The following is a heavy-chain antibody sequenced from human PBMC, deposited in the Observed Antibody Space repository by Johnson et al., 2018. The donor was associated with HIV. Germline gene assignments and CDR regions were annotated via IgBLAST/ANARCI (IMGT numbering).Heavy chain of an antibody. D-gene: IGHD3-10*01. Sequence: QVQLVESGGGVVQPGGSLRLSCAASGFTFSSYGMHWVRQAPGKGLEWVAFIRYDGSNNYYADSVKGRFTISRDNSKNTLYLQMNSLRAEDTAVYYCAKEDYYGSGSYDAFDIWGQGTMVTVSS. CDR2: IRYDGSNN. CDR3: AKEDYYGSGSYDAFDI. CDR1: GFTFSSYG. V-gene: IGHV3-30*02. J-gene: IGHJ3*02.